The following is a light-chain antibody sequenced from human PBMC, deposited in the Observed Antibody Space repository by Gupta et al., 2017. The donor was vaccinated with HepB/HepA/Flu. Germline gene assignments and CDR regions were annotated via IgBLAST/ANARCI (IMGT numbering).Light chain of an antibody. CDR3: QQDNTWPNT. Sequence: EIVMTQSPAALSVSPGERATLSCRASQSVSSNLAWYLQKPCQAPRLLIYGASNRDAGMPARFPGSGSGTEFTLTISSLQSEDFAVYYCQQDNTWPNTFGGATKVEIK. CDR1: QSVSSN. CDR2: GAS. J-gene: IGKJ4*01. V-gene: IGKV3-15*01.